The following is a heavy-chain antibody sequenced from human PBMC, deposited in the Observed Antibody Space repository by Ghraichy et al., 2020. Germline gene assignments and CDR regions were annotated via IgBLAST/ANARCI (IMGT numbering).Heavy chain of an antibody. CDR1: GGSISSSSYY. D-gene: IGHD1-26*01. CDR3: ARLRGVGATTCFDY. V-gene: IGHV4-39*01. Sequence: SETLSLTCTVSGGSISSSSYYWGWIRQPPGKGLEWIGSIYYSGSTYYNPSLKSRVTISVDTSKNQFSLKLSSVTAADTAVYYCARLRGVGATTCFDYWGQGTLVTVSS. J-gene: IGHJ4*02. CDR2: IYYSGST.